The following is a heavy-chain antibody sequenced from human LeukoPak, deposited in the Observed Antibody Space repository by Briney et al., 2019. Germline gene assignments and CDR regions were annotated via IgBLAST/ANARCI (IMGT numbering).Heavy chain of an antibody. J-gene: IGHJ4*02. CDR3: ARQFYYFDY. D-gene: IGHD3-3*01. CDR1: GFTVSSNY. CDR2: IKQDGSAK. Sequence: GGSLRLSCAASGFTVSSNYMSWVRQAPGKGLEWVANIKQDGSAKYYMDSVKGRFTISRDNAKNSLFLQMNNLGAGDTAVYYCARQFYYFDYWGQGTLVTVSS. V-gene: IGHV3-7*03.